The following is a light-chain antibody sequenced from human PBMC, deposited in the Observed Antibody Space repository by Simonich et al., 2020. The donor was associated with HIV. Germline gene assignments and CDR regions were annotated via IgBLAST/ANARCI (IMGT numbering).Light chain of an antibody. Sequence: DIQMTQSPSSLSASVGDRVTITCHASQDIRNYLNWYQQKAGKAPKLLIYDATNLETGVPSRFSGSGSGTDFTFTISSLQPADIATYYCHQYDELPYTFGQGTKLEIK. CDR3: HQYDELPYT. J-gene: IGKJ2*01. V-gene: IGKV1-33*01. CDR1: QDIRNY. CDR2: DAT.